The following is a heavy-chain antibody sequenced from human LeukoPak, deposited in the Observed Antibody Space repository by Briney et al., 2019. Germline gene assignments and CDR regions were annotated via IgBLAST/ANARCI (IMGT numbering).Heavy chain of an antibody. D-gene: IGHD6-6*01. Sequence: PQTLSRTCTVSHGAISSGCYFWRWIRQPAGKGLEWIGRIYTGGSTNYKPSLKSRVTISVDTSKNQLSLHLSCVTAADTTVYYCARDKCSSFWFDPWGQGTLVTVSS. CDR1: HGAISSGCYF. J-gene: IGHJ5*02. CDR3: ARDKCSSFWFDP. CDR2: IYTGGST. V-gene: IGHV4-61*02.